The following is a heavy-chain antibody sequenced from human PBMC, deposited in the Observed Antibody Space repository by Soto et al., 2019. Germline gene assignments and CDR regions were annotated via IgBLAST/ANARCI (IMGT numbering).Heavy chain of an antibody. CDR3: ASCQMGSYSLDY. Sequence: QLQLQESGSGLVKPSQTLSLTCAVSGGSISSGGYSWSWIRQPPGKGLEWIGYIYHSGSTYYNPSLKSRXXIXVXXSKNQFSLKLSSVTAADTAVYYCASCQMGSYSLDYWGQGTLVTVSS. CDR1: GGSISSGGYS. J-gene: IGHJ4*02. D-gene: IGHD3-10*01. V-gene: IGHV4-30-2*01. CDR2: IYHSGST.